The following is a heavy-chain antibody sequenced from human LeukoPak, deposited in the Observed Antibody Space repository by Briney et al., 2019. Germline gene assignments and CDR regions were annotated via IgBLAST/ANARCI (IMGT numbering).Heavy chain of an antibody. J-gene: IGHJ5*02. CDR1: GFTFSSYA. D-gene: IGHD2-2*01. CDR2: ISGSGGST. Sequence: GGSLRLSCAASGFTFSSYAMSWVRQAPGKGLEWVSAISGSGGSTYYADSVKGRFTISRDNSKNTLYLQMDSLRAEDTAVYYCAKAFIPVVPAAVNWFDPWGQGTLVTVSS. CDR3: AKAFIPVVPAAVNWFDP. V-gene: IGHV3-23*01.